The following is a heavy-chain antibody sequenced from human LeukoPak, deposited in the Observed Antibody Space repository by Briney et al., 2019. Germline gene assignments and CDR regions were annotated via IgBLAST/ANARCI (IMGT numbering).Heavy chain of an antibody. CDR1: GFTVSSNY. CDR2: IYSGGGT. CDR3: ARAVQGKSYFDY. D-gene: IGHD1-1*01. Sequence: GGSLRLSCAASGFTVSSNYMSWVRQAPGKGLEWVSVIYSGGGTYYADSVKGRFTISGDNARKSLYLQMNSLRAEDTAVYYCARAVQGKSYFDYWGQGTLVTVSS. V-gene: IGHV3-53*01. J-gene: IGHJ4*02.